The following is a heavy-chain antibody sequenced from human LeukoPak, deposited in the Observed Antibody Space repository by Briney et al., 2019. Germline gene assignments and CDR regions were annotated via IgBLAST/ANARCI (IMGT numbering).Heavy chain of an antibody. CDR2: ISSSSSYI. D-gene: IGHD2-2*01. CDR1: GFTFSSYD. Sequence: GGSLRLSCAASGFTFSSYDMHWVRQATGKGLEWVSSISSSSSYIYYADSVKGRFTISRDNAKNSLYLQMNSLRAEDTAVYYCARDPGFVVVPAAPGGYWGQGTLVTVSS. J-gene: IGHJ4*02. CDR3: ARDPGFVVVPAAPGGY. V-gene: IGHV3-21*01.